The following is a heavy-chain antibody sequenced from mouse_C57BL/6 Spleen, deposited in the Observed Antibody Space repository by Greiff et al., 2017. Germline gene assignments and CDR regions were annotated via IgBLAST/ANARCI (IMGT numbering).Heavy chain of an antibody. CDR2: ISYSGST. D-gene: IGHD2-4*01. V-gene: IGHV3-8*01. CDR1: GYSITSDY. CDR3: ARSPVWDYDVGYYAMDY. J-gene: IGHJ4*01. Sequence: DVHLVESGPGLAKPSQTLSLTCSVTGYSITSDYWNWIRKFPGNKLEYMGYISYSGSTYYNPSLKSRNSITRDTSKNQYYLQLHSVTTEDTATYYCARSPVWDYDVGYYAMDYWGQGTSVTVSS.